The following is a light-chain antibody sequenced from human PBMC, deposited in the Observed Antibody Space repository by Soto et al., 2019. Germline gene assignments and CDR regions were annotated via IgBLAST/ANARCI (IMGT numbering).Light chain of an antibody. CDR3: QQYNSDEYI. V-gene: IGKV1-5*01. CDR1: QSISSW. J-gene: IGKJ2*01. CDR2: DAY. Sequence: DIQMTQSPSTLSASVGDRVTITCRASQSISSWLAWYQQKPGKAPKLMIYDAYSLESGVPSRFSGSGSRTEFTLTISSLQPDDFATSYCQQYNSDEYIFGQGTKLEIK.